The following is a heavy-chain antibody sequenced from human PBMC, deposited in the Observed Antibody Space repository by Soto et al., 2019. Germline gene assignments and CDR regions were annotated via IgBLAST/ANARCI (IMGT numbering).Heavy chain of an antibody. CDR2: IWYDGSNK. J-gene: IGHJ3*02. D-gene: IGHD3-10*01. Sequence: QVQLVESGGGVVQSGRSLSLSCAASGFSFSSYGMHWVRQAPGKGLEWVAVIWYDGSNKYYADSVKGRFTISSDNSKNTLYLLRNSLRDEDTAVYCWARDGAGASHAFDICGQGTMVPVSS. CDR1: GFSFSSYG. CDR3: ARDGAGASHAFDI. V-gene: IGHV3-33*01.